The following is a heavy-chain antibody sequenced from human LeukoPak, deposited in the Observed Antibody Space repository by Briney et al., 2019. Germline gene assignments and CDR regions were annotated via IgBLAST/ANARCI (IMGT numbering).Heavy chain of an antibody. CDR2: ISSSSSYI. V-gene: IGHV3-21*01. D-gene: IGHD2-8*01. CDR3: ARDVSRRKGFDY. Sequence: PGGSLRLSCAASGFTFSSYSMNWVRQAPGKGLEGGSSISSSSSYIYYADSVKGRFTISSDNAKNSLYLQMNSLRAEDTAVYYCARDVSRRKGFDYWGQGTLVTVSS. J-gene: IGHJ4*02. CDR1: GFTFSSYS.